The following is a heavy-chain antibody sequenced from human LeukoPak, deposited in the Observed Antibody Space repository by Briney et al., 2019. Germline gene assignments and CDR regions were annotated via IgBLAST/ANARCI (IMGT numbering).Heavy chain of an antibody. J-gene: IGHJ6*03. Sequence: ASVKVSCKASGGTFSSYAISWVRQAPGQGLEWMGGIIPIFGTANYAQKFQGRVTITADESTSTAYMELSSLRSEDTAVYYCARESGGIVVVPAARMHYYMDVWGKGTTVTVSS. CDR2: IIPIFGTA. CDR1: GGTFSSYA. V-gene: IGHV1-69*13. D-gene: IGHD2-2*01. CDR3: ARESGGIVVVPAARMHYYMDV.